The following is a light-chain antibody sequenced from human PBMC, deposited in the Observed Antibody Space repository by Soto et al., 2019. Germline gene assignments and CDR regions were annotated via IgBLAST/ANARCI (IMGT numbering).Light chain of an antibody. CDR1: QSISSW. Sequence: DIQMTQSPSTLSASVGDRVTITCRASQSISSWLAWYQQKPGKAPKLLIYDSSFLERVVPSRCGGRGARTVSPPTSSIQPPDFATSYCYQHYRSYWTFGQGTKVDIK. CDR2: DSS. CDR3: QHYRSYWT. V-gene: IGKV1-5*01. J-gene: IGKJ1*01.